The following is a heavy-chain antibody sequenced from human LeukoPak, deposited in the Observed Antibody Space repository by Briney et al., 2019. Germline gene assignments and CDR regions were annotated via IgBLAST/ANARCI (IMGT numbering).Heavy chain of an antibody. CDR1: GFTFSDYG. CDR2: ISGSDGRT. Sequence: GGSLRLSCAASGFTFSDYGMTWVRQAPGKGLEWVASISGSDGRTYYGDAARGRFTISRDNSKNTLFLQMNSLRSEDTAVYYCAKDIHVWGSYRWGSIDSWGQGNLVTVSS. J-gene: IGHJ4*02. CDR3: AKDIHVWGSYRWGSIDS. V-gene: IGHV3-23*01. D-gene: IGHD3-16*02.